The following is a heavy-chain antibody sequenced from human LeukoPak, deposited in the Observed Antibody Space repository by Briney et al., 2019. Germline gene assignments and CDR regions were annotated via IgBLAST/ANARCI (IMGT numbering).Heavy chain of an antibody. CDR1: GGTFSSYA. CDR2: IIPIFGTA. V-gene: IGHV1-69*06. CDR3: ARVSRPAIIAVAGVDY. D-gene: IGHD6-19*01. Sequence: GASVKVSCKASGGTFSSYAISWVRQAPGQGLEWMGGIIPIFGTANYAQKFQGRVTITADKSTSTAYMELSSLRSEDTAVYYCARVSRPAIIAVAGVDYWGQGTLVTVSS. J-gene: IGHJ4*02.